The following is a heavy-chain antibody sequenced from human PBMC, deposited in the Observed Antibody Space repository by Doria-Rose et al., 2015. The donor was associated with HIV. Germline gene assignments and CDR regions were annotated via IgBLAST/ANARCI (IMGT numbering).Heavy chain of an antibody. CDR3: AREGGFTIFGVVSYWYFDL. J-gene: IGHJ2*01. V-gene: IGHV1-46*01. Sequence: QLVQSGAEVKRPGASVKVSCKASGYTFTSYYIHWVRQAPGQGLEWMGVINPSDASTTYTQNFQGRVTVTRDTSTRTVYMELSSLRSEDTAVYYCAREGGFTIFGVVSYWYFDLWGRGTLVSVSS. CDR2: INPSDAST. D-gene: IGHD3-3*01. CDR1: GYTFTSYY.